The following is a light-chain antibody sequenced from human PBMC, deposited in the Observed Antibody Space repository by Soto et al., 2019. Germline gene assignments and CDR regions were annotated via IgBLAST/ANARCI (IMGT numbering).Light chain of an antibody. CDR3: QQSYSSLRT. J-gene: IGKJ1*01. CDR1: QTVTNF. CDR2: AAS. V-gene: IGKV1-39*01. Sequence: DIQMTQSPSSLSASVGDRATITCRASQTVTNFLHWYQQKPGKAPKLLISAASSLRAGVPSRFSGSGSGTVFTLTISCMQPEDFATSYCQQSYSSLRTVGPGTNVEV.